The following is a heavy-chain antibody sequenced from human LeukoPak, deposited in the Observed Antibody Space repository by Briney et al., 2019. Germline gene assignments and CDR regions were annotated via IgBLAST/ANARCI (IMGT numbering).Heavy chain of an antibody. CDR1: GGSISSSTYY. V-gene: IGHV4-39*07. D-gene: IGHD3-22*01. Sequence: PSETLSLTCTVSGGSISSSTYYWAWIRQSPGKGLEWIGEIYHSGSTNYNPSLKSRVTISVDKSKNQFSLKLRSVTAADTAVYYCARLQRITMNAFDIWGQGTMATVSS. CDR3: ARLQRITMNAFDI. J-gene: IGHJ3*02. CDR2: IYHSGST.